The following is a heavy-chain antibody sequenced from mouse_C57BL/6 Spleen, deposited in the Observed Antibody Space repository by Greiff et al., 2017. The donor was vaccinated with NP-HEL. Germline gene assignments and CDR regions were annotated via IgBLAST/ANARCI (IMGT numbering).Heavy chain of an antibody. CDR3: AKGDLGRGGENYFDY. V-gene: IGHV2-2*01. CDR2: IWSGGST. CDR1: GFSLTSYG. J-gene: IGHJ2*01. Sequence: QVHVKQSGPGLVQPSQSLSITCTVSGFSLTSYGVHWVRQSPGKGLEWLGVIWSGGSTDYNAAFISRLSISKDNSKSQVFFKMNSLQADDTAIYYCAKGDLGRGGENYFDYWGQGTTLTVSS. D-gene: IGHD4-1*01.